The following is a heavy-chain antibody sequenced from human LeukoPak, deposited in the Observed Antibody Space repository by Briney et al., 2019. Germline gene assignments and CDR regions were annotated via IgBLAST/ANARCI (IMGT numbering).Heavy chain of an antibody. CDR1: GFTFSDCG. D-gene: IGHD6-13*01. CDR2: ISGSSNVI. CDR3: ARDRAAEWFQN. Sequence: GGSLRLSCAASGFTFSDCGISWVHQAPGKGLEWISYISGSSNVIYYADSVKGRFTISRDNAKNSLYLQMNSLRYDDTAVYYCARDRAAEWFQNWGQGTLVIVSS. V-gene: IGHV3-48*02. J-gene: IGHJ1*01.